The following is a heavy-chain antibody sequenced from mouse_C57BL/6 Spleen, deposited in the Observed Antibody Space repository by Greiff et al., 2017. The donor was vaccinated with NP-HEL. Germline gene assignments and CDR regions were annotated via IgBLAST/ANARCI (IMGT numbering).Heavy chain of an antibody. Sequence: EVQLVESGAELVRPGASVKLSCTASGFNIKDDYMHWVKQRPEQGLEWIGWIDPENGDTEYASKFQGKATITADTSSNTAYLQLSSLTSEDTAVYYCTMVKDFDYWGQGTTLTVSS. J-gene: IGHJ2*01. CDR2: IDPENGDT. D-gene: IGHD2-2*01. CDR3: TMVKDFDY. CDR1: GFNIKDDY. V-gene: IGHV14-4*01.